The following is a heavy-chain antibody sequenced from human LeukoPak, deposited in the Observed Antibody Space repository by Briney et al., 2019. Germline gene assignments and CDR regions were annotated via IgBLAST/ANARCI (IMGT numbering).Heavy chain of an antibody. CDR3: AREPNCSGGSCYSGWFDP. Sequence: PSETLSLTCTVSGGSISSYYWSWIRQPAGKGLEWIGRIYTSGSTNYNPSLKSRVTMSVDTSKNQFSLKLSSVTAADTAVYYCAREPNCSGGSCYSGWFDPWGQGTLVTVSS. V-gene: IGHV4-4*07. D-gene: IGHD2-15*01. CDR2: IYTSGST. J-gene: IGHJ5*02. CDR1: GGSISSYY.